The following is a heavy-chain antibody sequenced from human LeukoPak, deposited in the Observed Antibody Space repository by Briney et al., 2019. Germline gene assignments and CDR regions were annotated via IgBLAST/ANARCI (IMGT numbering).Heavy chain of an antibody. CDR2: ISGGGST. D-gene: IGHD6-19*01. J-gene: IGHJ4*02. V-gene: IGHV3-53*01. CDR1: GFTVSSNY. CDR3: AQGYSSGWYPH. Sequence: GGSLPLSFPASGFTVSSNYMSWVRQAQGKGLEGVSVISGGGSTYYADSVKGRFSLSRHDSKNPPYIQMNSLRVTGTAVYYCAQGYSSGWYPHWGQGALVSVSS.